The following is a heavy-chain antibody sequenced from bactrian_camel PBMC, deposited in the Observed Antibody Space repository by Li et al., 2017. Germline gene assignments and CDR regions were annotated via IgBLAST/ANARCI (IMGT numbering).Heavy chain of an antibody. Sequence: HVQLVESGGGSVQAGGSLRLSCALSSDRYVGTYCVAWFRQAPGKEREEVGIARTYSDTTSYGDPVKGRFTIVVDNAKDTMYLQMNNLNQEDTARYYCAVDRGTGCKFRAGTAYWARGPRSPSP. CDR1: DRYVGTYC. CDR2: RTYSDTT. J-gene: IGHJ4*01. V-gene: IGHV3S53*01. D-gene: IGHD6*01.